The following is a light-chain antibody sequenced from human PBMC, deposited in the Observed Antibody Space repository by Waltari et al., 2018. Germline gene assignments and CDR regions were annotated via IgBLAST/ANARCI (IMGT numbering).Light chain of an antibody. CDR2: AAS. CDR3: QQSYETPLT. CDR1: HTITTY. V-gene: IGKV1-39*01. J-gene: IGKJ4*01. Sequence: DTQMTQSPSPLSASVEARVTITCRASHTITTYLNWYQQKPGKAPKVLISAASTLHSGVPSRFSGSGSGTYFTLTISSLQPEDFATYYCQQSYETPLTFGGGTRVEIK.